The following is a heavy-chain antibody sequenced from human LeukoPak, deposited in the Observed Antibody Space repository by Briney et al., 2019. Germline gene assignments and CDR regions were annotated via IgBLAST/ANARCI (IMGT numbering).Heavy chain of an antibody. V-gene: IGHV3-21*01. J-gene: IGHJ6*02. CDR2: ISSSSSYI. D-gene: IGHD3-9*01. Sequence: PGGSLRLSCAASGFTFSSYSMNWVRQAPGKGLEWVSSISSSSSYIYYADSVKGRFTISRDNAKNSLYLQMNSLRAEDTAVYYCAREGGYYDILTGYLYYYYGMDVWGQGTTATVSS. CDR1: GFTFSSYS. CDR3: AREGGYYDILTGYLYYYYGMDV.